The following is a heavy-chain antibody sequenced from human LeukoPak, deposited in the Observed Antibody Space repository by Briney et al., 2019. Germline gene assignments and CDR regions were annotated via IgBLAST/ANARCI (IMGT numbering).Heavy chain of an antibody. Sequence: GGSLRLSCAASGFTFSSYSMNWVRQAPGKGLEWVSSISSSSSYIYYADSVKGRFTISRDNAKNSLYLQMNSLRAEDTAVYYCATLDRVYYYGSGRVYFDYWGQGTLVTVSS. CDR2: ISSSSSYI. D-gene: IGHD3-10*01. CDR3: ATLDRVYYYGSGRVYFDY. J-gene: IGHJ4*02. V-gene: IGHV3-21*01. CDR1: GFTFSSYS.